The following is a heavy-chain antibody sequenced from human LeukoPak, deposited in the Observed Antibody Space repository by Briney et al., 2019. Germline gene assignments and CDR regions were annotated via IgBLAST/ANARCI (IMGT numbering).Heavy chain of an antibody. J-gene: IGHJ4*02. Sequence: SETLSLTCTVSGGSISSYYWSWIRQPPGKGLEWIGYIYYSGSTNYNPSLKSRVTISVDTSKNQFSLKLSSVTAADTAVYYRARDSGSGRTFDYWGQGTLVTVSS. D-gene: IGHD3-10*01. CDR1: GGSISSYY. V-gene: IGHV4-59*01. CDR3: ARDSGSGRTFDY. CDR2: IYYSGST.